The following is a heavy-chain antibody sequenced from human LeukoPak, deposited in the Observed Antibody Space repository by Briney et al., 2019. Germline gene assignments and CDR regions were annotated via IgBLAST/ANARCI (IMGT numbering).Heavy chain of an antibody. D-gene: IGHD6-13*01. CDR2: IYPGDSDT. V-gene: IGHV5-51*06. CDR3: ASRYRSSPRGRYYYMDV. J-gene: IGHJ6*03. Sequence: GESLKISCKGSVYSFISYWIGWVRQMPGKGLEWMGIIYPGDSDTRYSPFLQGHVTLSADQSTSTAYLQRSSLKASDTAMYYCASRYRSSPRGRYYYMDVWGKGTTVTVSS. CDR1: VYSFISYW.